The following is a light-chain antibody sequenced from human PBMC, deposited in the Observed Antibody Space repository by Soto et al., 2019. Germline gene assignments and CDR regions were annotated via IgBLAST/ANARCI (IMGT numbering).Light chain of an antibody. J-gene: IGLJ1*01. CDR2: DVS. CDR3: SSYTSSSTHV. CDR1: SSDVGAYTF. V-gene: IGLV2-14*03. Sequence: QSALTQPASVSGSPGQSITISCTGTSSDVGAYTFVSWYQQHPDKVPKLMIFDVSHRPSGVSDRFSGSKSGNTASLTISGLQPEDEADYYCSSYTSSSTHVFGSGTKLTVL.